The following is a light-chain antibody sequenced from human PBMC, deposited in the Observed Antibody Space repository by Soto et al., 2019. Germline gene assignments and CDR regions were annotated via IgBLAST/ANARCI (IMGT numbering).Light chain of an antibody. CDR2: GAS. CDR1: QSVSSN. V-gene: IGKV3-15*01. J-gene: IGKJ5*01. Sequence: EIVMTQSPATLSVSPGERATLSCRXSQSVSSNLAWYQQKPGQAPRLLIYGASTRATGIPARFSGSGSGTEFTLTISSLQSEDFAVYYCQQYNKWPPITFGQGTRLEIK. CDR3: QQYNKWPPIT.